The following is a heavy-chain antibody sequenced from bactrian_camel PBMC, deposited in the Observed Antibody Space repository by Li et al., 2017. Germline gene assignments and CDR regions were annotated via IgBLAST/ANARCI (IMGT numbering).Heavy chain of an antibody. CDR1: GVTYASTH. CDR3: AAAHSGMAGPECRLAPRNEYSN. V-gene: IGHV3S40*01. CDR2: IYTGGGST. D-gene: IGHD4*01. Sequence: VQLVESGGGSVQPGGSLRLSCAASGVTYASTHDVNCVGWFRQAPGKEREGVAAIYTGGGSTVYADSVKGRFTISQDNAKNTVHLQMNSLKPDDAATYYCAAAHSGMAGPECRLAPRNEYSNWGQGTQVTVS. J-gene: IGHJ4*01.